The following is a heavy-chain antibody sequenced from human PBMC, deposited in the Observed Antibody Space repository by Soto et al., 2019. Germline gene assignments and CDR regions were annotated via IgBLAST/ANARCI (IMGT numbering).Heavy chain of an antibody. Sequence: QVQLVQSGAEVKKPGASVKVSCKASGYTFTSYAMHWVRQAPGQRLEWMGWINAGNGNTKYSQKFQGRVTITRDTSASTAYMELSGLRSEDTAVYYCARAPPNAPIYGMDVWGQGTTVTVSS. V-gene: IGHV1-3*01. CDR2: INAGNGNT. J-gene: IGHJ6*02. CDR3: ARAPPNAPIYGMDV. CDR1: GYTFTSYA. D-gene: IGHD1-1*01.